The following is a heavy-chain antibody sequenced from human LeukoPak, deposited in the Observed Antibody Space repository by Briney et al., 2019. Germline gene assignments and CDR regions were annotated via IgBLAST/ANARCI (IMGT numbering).Heavy chain of an antibody. CDR3: ARDLLYSSSSAAGDY. Sequence: ASVKVSCKASGYTFTSYDINWVRQAPGQGLEWMGIINPSGGSTSYAQKFQGRVTMTRDMSTSTVYMELSSLRSEDTAVYYCARDLLYSSSSAAGDYWGQGTLVTVSS. D-gene: IGHD6-6*01. J-gene: IGHJ4*02. V-gene: IGHV1-46*01. CDR1: GYTFTSYD. CDR2: INPSGGST.